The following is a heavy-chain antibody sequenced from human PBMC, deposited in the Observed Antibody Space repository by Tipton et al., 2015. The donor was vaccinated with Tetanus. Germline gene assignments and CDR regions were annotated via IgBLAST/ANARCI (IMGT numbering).Heavy chain of an antibody. CDR3: ARDRGEQWTNFYYMDV. V-gene: IGHV3-7*03. D-gene: IGHD6-19*01. J-gene: IGHJ6*03. CDR2: IREDGGET. Sequence: SLRLSCAASGFSVSRKYMTWVRQAPGKGLEWVANIREDGGETKYVDSVKGRFTISRDNAKNSFYLQMNSLRVEDTAVYYCARDRGEQWTNFYYMDVWGKGRMVIVSS. CDR1: GFSVSRKY.